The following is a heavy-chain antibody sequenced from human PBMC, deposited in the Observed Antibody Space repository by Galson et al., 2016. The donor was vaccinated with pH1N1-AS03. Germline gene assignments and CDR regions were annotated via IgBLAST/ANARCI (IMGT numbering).Heavy chain of an antibody. V-gene: IGHV4-59*12. CDR3: ARRIIVFEGFDF. CDR1: GGSMISYY. CDR2: TYYTGTA. D-gene: IGHD2-15*01. Sequence: TLSLTCTVPGGSMISYYWGWIRQPPGKGLEWIGFTYYTGTASYSPSFKSRGTISIDTSKNQFSLKLTSVTAADTAVYYCARRIIVFEGFDFWGQGALVTVSS. J-gene: IGHJ4*02.